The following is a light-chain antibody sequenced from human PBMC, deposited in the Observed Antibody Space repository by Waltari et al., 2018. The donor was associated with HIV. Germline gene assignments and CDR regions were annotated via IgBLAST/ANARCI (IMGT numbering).Light chain of an antibody. CDR1: SGDIASKY. CDR3: QSYDYTIQV. J-gene: IGLJ3*02. CDR2: EDN. V-gene: IGLV6-57*04. Sequence: FILTQPHSVSESPGKTVIISCPRTSGDIASKYVQWYLQRPGSAPTPVIYEDNRRPSGVPDRFSGSIDSASNSAFLTISGLKTEDEAAYYCQSYDYTIQVFGGGTKLTVL.